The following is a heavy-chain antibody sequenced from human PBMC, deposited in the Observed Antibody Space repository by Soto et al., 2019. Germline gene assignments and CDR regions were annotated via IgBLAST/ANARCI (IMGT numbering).Heavy chain of an antibody. CDR1: GYSFSNYG. CDR3: GRCGIDSYAMDF. J-gene: IGHJ6*02. Sequence: ASVKVSCKASGYSFSNYGIAWVRQAPGQGPEWMGWISPYNGGTNYAQNVKGRVVMTTDISTNTVYLELRSLRSDDTAIYYCGRCGIDSYAMDFWGQGTTVTVSS. CDR2: ISPYNGGT. D-gene: IGHD2-15*01. V-gene: IGHV1-18*01.